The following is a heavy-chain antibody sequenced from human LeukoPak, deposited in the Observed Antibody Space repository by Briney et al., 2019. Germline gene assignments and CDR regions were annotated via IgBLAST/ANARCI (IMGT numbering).Heavy chain of an antibody. CDR2: ISPDGRDT. CDR1: GFAFSTYW. CDR3: AREKQWLVTGFDY. D-gene: IGHD6-19*01. V-gene: IGHV3-74*01. Sequence: GGSLRLSCAASGFAFSTYWMHWVRQAPGKGPVWVSRISPDGRDTIYADSVKGRFTISRDNSKNTLYLQMNSLRAEDTAVYYCAREKQWLVTGFDYWGQGTLVTVSS. J-gene: IGHJ4*02.